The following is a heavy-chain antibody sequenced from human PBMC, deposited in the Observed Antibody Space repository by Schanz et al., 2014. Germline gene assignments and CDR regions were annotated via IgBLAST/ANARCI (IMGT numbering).Heavy chain of an antibody. J-gene: IGHJ3*02. CDR1: GYTFTSYS. CDR2: ISAYNGNT. Sequence: QVQLVQSGAEVKKPGASVKVSCKASGYTFTSYSISWVRQAPGQGLEWMGWISAYNGNTEYAQKLQGRVTMTTDTSTTTAYMELRSLRSDDTAVYYCARELWAYSSQGDAFDIWGQGTMVTVSS. D-gene: IGHD6-13*01. CDR3: ARELWAYSSQGDAFDI. V-gene: IGHV1-18*04.